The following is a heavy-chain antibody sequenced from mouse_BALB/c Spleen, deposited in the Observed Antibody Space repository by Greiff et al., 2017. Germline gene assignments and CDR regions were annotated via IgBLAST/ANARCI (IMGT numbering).Heavy chain of an antibody. CDR3: ARGGGCDGYYAMDY. CDR2: ISSGGST. J-gene: IGHJ4*01. V-gene: IGHV5-6-5*01. Sequence: EVQVVESGGGLVKPGGSLKLSCAASGFTFSSYAMSWVRQTPEKRLEWVASISSGGSTYYPDSVKGRFTISRDNARTILYLQMSSLRSEDTAMYYCARGGGCDGYYAMDYWGQGTSVTVSS. CDR1: GFTFSSYA.